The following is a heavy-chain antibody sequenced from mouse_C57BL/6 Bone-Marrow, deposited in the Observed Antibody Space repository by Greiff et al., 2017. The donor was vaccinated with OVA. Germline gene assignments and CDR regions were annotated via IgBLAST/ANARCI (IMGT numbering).Heavy chain of an antibody. CDR2: IWSGGST. CDR1: GFSLTSYG. D-gene: IGHD2-4*01. V-gene: IGHV2-2*01. J-gene: IGHJ1*03. CDR3: ARVYDYDVDFDV. Sequence: VQVVESGPGLVQPSQSLSITCTVSGFSLTSYGVHWVRQSPGKGLEWLGVIWSGGSTDYNAAFISRLSISKDNSKSQVFFKMNSLQADDTAIYYCARVYDYDVDFDVWGTGTTVTVSS.